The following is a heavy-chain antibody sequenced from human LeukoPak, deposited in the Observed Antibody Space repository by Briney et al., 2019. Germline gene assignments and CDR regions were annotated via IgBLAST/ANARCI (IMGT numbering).Heavy chain of an antibody. CDR3: AKDVWWSVS. CDR2: ISAHGLDT. J-gene: IGHJ5*02. D-gene: IGHD2-8*02. Sequence: GGSLRLSCVASGFTFNNHAMTWVRQAPGKGLEWVSDISAHGLDTFYAPSVKGRFTISRDNSQNTLYLQIDSLRAEDTAIYYCAKDVWWSVSWGQGTLVTVSS. CDR1: GFTFNNHA. V-gene: IGHV3-23*01.